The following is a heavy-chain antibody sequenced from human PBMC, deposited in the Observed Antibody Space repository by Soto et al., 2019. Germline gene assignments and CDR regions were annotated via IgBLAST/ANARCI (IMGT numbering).Heavy chain of an antibody. V-gene: IGHV3-23*01. Sequence: HPGGSLRLSCAASGFTFGSYAMSWVRQAPGKGLEWVSAISGSGGSTYYADSVKGRFTISRDNSKNTLYLQMNSLRAEDTAVYYCAKATRGYSGYVFDYWGQGTLVTVSS. CDR1: GFTFGSYA. CDR3: AKATRGYSGYVFDY. J-gene: IGHJ4*02. D-gene: IGHD5-12*01. CDR2: ISGSGGST.